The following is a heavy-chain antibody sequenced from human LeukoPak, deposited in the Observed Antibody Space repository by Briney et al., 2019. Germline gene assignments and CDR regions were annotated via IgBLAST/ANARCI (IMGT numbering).Heavy chain of an antibody. CDR1: GYTFTSYG. Sequence: ASVKVSCKASGYTFTSYGISWVRQAPGQGLEWMGWISAYNGNTNYAQKRQGRVTMTTDTSTSTAYMELRSLRSDDTAVYYCARASDSSGYSPLYYYYGMDVWGQGTTVTVSS. CDR2: ISAYNGNT. D-gene: IGHD3-22*01. V-gene: IGHV1-18*01. J-gene: IGHJ6*02. CDR3: ARASDSSGYSPLYYYYGMDV.